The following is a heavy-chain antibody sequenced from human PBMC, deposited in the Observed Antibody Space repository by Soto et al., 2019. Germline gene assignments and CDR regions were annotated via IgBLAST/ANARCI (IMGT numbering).Heavy chain of an antibody. CDR3: AIEKVGATSVHVFDI. J-gene: IGHJ3*02. V-gene: IGHV4-4*02. CDR2: ISHSGNT. D-gene: IGHD1-26*01. Sequence: SETLSLTCAVSGGSISSGNWWSWVRQSPRKGLEWIGEISHSGNTNHNPSLKSRVTISIDKSKNQFSLKLTSVTAADTAVYYCAIEKVGATSVHVFDIWGQGTMVTVSS. CDR1: GGSISSGNW.